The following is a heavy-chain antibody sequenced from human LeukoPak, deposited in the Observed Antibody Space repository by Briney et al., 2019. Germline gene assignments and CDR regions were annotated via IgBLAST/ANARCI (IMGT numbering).Heavy chain of an antibody. J-gene: IGHJ4*02. V-gene: IGHV3-66*02. CDR1: GFTVRSNY. D-gene: IGHD6-6*01. CDR3: ASGTSISARIDY. CDR2: IYVGGTT. Sequence: GGSLRLSCAVSGFTVRSNYMIWVRPATGKGGEWVSVIYVGGTTDYADSVKGRFTISRDNSKNTVYLQMSSLRAEDTAVYYCASGTSISARIDYWGQGTLVTVSS.